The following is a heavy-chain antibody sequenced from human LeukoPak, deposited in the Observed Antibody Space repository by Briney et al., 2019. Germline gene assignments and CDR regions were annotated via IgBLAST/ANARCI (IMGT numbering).Heavy chain of an antibody. CDR2: INNSGRT. CDR3: ARRSSASYA. D-gene: IGHD3-10*01. CDR1: GGSFSGYY. V-gene: IGHV4-34*01. J-gene: IGHJ5*02. Sequence: SETLSLTCAVFGGSFSGYYWSWIRQPPGKGLEWIGEINNSGRTNYNSSLKSRVTISIDTSRKQFSLKLSSVTAADTAVYYCARRSSASYAWGQGSLVTVSS.